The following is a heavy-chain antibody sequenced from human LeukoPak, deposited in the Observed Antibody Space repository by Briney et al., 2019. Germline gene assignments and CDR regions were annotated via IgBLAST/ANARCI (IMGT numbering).Heavy chain of an antibody. CDR2: ISYDGSNK. D-gene: IGHD1-26*01. J-gene: IGHJ4*02. V-gene: IGHV3-30*03. CDR1: GFTFSSYW. Sequence: GGSLRLSCAASGFTFSSYWMHWVRQAPGKGLEWVAVISYDGSNKYYADSVKGRFTISRDNSKNTLYLQMNSLRAEDTAVYYCARDSGGRATEYYFDYWGQGTLVTVSS. CDR3: ARDSGGRATEYYFDY.